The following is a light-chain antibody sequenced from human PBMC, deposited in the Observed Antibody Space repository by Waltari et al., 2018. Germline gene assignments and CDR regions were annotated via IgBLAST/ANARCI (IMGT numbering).Light chain of an antibody. CDR1: QNVTNN. Sequence: VMTQSPATLSLSPGERATLSCRASQNVTNNVAWYQQRPGQAPRVLIFGASARATDIPTRFRVSGSGTDFTLTISSLQSEDFANYYCQHHATSRWTFGQGTRVEI. CDR3: QHHATSRWT. V-gene: IGKV3-15*01. J-gene: IGKJ1*01. CDR2: GAS.